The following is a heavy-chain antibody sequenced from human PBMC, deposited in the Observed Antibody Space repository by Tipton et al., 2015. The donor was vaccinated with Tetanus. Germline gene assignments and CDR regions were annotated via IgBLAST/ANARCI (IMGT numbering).Heavy chain of an antibody. CDR1: GGSVSSGSYY. V-gene: IGHV4-61*01. Sequence: TLSLTCTVSGGSVSSGSYYWSWIRQPPGKGLEWIGYIYYSGSTNYNPSLKSRVTISVDTSKNQFSLKLSSVTAADTAVYYCARVGGLWFGESLSDWFDPWGQGTLVTVSS. CDR3: ARVGGLWFGESLSDWFDP. D-gene: IGHD3-10*01. J-gene: IGHJ5*02. CDR2: IYYSGST.